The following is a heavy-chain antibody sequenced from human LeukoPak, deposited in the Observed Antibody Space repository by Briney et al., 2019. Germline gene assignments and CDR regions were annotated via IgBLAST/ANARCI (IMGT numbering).Heavy chain of an antibody. D-gene: IGHD6-13*01. CDR3: ARDWPTIAAADTIPEYFQH. CDR1: GFTFSSYE. V-gene: IGHV3-21*01. J-gene: IGHJ1*01. Sequence: GGSLRLSCAASGFTFSSYEMNWVRQAPGKGLEWVSSISSSSSYIYYADSVKGRFTISRDNAKNSLYLQMNSLRAEDTAVYYCARDWPTIAAADTIPEYFQHWGQGTLVTVSS. CDR2: ISSSSSYI.